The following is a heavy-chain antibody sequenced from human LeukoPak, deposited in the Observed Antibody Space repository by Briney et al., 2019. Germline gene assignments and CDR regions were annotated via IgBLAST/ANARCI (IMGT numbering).Heavy chain of an antibody. CDR2: ISAYNGHT. CDR3: ARAKYDSSGYYWFDP. D-gene: IGHD3-22*01. V-gene: IGHV1-18*01. Sequence: ASVKVSCKASGYTFTSNGISWVRQAPGQGLEWMGWISAYNGHTKYAQELQARVTMTTDTSTSTAYMELRSLRSDDTAVYYCARAKYDSSGYYWFDPWGQGTLVTVSS. J-gene: IGHJ5*02. CDR1: GYTFTSNG.